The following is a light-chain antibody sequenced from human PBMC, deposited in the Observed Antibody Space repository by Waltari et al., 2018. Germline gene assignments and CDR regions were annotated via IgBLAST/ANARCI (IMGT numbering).Light chain of an antibody. CDR3: QVWDSGTVV. CDR2: RDK. Sequence: SFALTQPVSVSVALGQTATISCGAANIESTTGHWYQQKPGQAPVLVIYRDKNRPSGIPDRFSGSNSGNTATLTVSRAQHDDEADYFCQVWDSGTVVFGGGTRLTVL. CDR1: NIESTT. J-gene: IGLJ2*01. V-gene: IGLV3-9*01.